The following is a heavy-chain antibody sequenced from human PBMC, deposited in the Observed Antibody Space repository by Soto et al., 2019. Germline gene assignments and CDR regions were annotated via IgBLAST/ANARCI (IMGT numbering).Heavy chain of an antibody. CDR1: GFTFSSYE. CDR2: ISSSGSTI. Sequence: GGSLRLSCAASGFTFSSYERNWVRQAPGQGLEWVSYISSSGSTIYYADSVKGRFTISRDNAKNSLYLQMNSLRAEDTAVYYCASDAMTTVTTNGSPFFDSWGQGTVVTVS. D-gene: IGHD4-4*01. CDR3: ASDAMTTVTTNGSPFFDS. J-gene: IGHJ4*02. V-gene: IGHV3-48*03.